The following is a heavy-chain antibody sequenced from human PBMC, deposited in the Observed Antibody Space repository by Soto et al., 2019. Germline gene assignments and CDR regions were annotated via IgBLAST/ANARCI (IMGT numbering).Heavy chain of an antibody. CDR2: ISYDGSNK. J-gene: IGHJ6*02. V-gene: IGHV3-30*18. Sequence: PGGSLILSCAASGFTFSSYCMHWVRQAPGKGLEWVAVISYDGSNKYYADSVKGRFTISRDNSKNTLYLQMNSLRAEDTAVYYCAKDSCSGGSCSVYYYYGMDVWGQGTTVTVSS. CDR1: GFTFSSYC. CDR3: AKDSCSGGSCSVYYYYGMDV. D-gene: IGHD2-15*01.